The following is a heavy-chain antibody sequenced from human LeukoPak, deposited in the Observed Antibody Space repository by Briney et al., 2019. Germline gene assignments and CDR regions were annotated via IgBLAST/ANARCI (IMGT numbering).Heavy chain of an antibody. CDR1: GLTFSDYY. J-gene: IGHJ4*02. CDR2: ISGTGTTI. D-gene: IGHD3-22*01. CDR3: AVQITMIVVVPYFDY. V-gene: IGHV3-11*04. Sequence: PGGFLRLSCAASGLTFSDYYMTWIRQAPGKGLEWVSSISGTGTTIYSADSVRGRFTVSRDNARNSLFLHMNSLRAEDAAVYYCAVQITMIVVVPYFDYWGQGTLVTVSS.